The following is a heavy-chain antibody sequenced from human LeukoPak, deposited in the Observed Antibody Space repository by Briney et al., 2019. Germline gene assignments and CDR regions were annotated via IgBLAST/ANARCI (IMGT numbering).Heavy chain of an antibody. V-gene: IGHV4-39*01. Sequence: SETLSLTCTVSGGSISSYYWSWIRQPPGKGLEWIGSIYYSGSTYYNPSLKSRVTISVDTSKNQFSLKLSSVTAADTAVYYCARHYSDGGPTPDHGWGGIMSPFDYWGQGTLVTVSS. J-gene: IGHJ4*02. CDR2: IYYSGST. D-gene: IGHD5-18*01. CDR3: ARHYSDGGPTPDHGWGGIMSPFDY. CDR1: GGSISSYY.